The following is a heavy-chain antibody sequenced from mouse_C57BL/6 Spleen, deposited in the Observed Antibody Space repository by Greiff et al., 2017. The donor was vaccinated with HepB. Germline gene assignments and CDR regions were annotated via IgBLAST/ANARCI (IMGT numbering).Heavy chain of an antibody. CDR1: GFTFSSYG. CDR2: ISSGGSYT. D-gene: IGHD6-1*01. V-gene: IGHV5-6*01. CDR3: ARDPPVNY. J-gene: IGHJ2*01. Sequence: EVMLVESGGDLVKPGGSLKLSCAASGFTFSSYGMSWVRQTPDKRLEWVATISSGGSYTYYPDSVKGRFTISRDNAKNTLYLQMSSLKSEDTAMYYCARDPPVNYWGQGTTLTVSS.